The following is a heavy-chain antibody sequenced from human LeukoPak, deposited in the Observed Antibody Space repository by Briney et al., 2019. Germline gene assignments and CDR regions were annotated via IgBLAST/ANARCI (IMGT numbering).Heavy chain of an antibody. CDR2: IYYSGST. CDR1: GGSISSYY. CDR3: ARHFSGGYWNFDL. J-gene: IGHJ2*01. D-gene: IGHD3-16*01. Sequence: KASETLSLTCTVSGGSISSYYWSWIRQPPGKGLEWIGHIYYSGSTSYNPSLKSRVTISVDTSKNQFSLKLSSVTAADTAVYYCARHFSGGYWNFDLWGRGTLVTVSS. V-gene: IGHV4-59*01.